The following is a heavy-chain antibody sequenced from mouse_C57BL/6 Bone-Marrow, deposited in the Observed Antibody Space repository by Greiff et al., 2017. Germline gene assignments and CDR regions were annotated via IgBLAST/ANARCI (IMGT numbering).Heavy chain of an antibody. V-gene: IGHV1-63*01. CDR3: ATGSSPAWFAY. CDR2: IYPGGGYT. J-gene: IGHJ3*01. D-gene: IGHD1-1*01. CDR1: GYTFTNYW. Sequence: QVQLQQSGAELVRPGTSVKMSCKASGYTFTNYWIGWAKQRPGHGLEWIGDIYPGGGYTNYNEKFKGKATLTADKSSSTAYMQFSSLTSEDAAIYCCATGSSPAWFAYWGQGTLVTVSA.